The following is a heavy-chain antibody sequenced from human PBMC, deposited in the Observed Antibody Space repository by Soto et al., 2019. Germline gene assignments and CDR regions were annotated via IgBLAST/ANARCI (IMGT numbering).Heavy chain of an antibody. CDR2: IYHRGST. V-gene: IGHV4-30-2*01. J-gene: IGHJ4*02. CDR3: ARGGEEDTAMVRAYYFDY. D-gene: IGHD5-18*01. Sequence: TLSGACPVSVGSRSSRGYSWSWILQPPGKALEWIWYIYHRGSTYYNPSLKSRVTISVDRSKNQFSLKLSSVTAADTAVYYCARGGEEDTAMVRAYYFDYWGQGTLVTVSS. CDR1: VGSRSSRGYS.